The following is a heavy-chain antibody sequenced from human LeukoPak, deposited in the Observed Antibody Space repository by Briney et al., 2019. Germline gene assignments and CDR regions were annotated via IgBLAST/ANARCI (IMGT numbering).Heavy chain of an antibody. Sequence: ASVKVSCKASGYTFTGYYMHWVRQAPGQGLEWMGWINPNGGGTNYAQKFQGRVTMTRDTSISTAYMELSRLRSDDTAVYYCARDPYYYDSSGPRGNNYWGQGTLATVSS. V-gene: IGHV1-2*02. D-gene: IGHD3-22*01. CDR1: GYTFTGYY. CDR3: ARDPYYYDSSGPRGNNY. J-gene: IGHJ4*02. CDR2: INPNGGGT.